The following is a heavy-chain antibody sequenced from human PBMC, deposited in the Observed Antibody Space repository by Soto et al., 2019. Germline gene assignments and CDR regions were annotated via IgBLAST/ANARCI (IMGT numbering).Heavy chain of an antibody. CDR2: ISGSGGST. J-gene: IGHJ5*02. V-gene: IGHV3-23*01. CDR1: GFTFNSYA. D-gene: IGHD3-22*01. Sequence: GGSLRLSCAASGFTFNSYAMSWVRQAPGKGLEWVSAISGSGGSTYYAESVKGRLTISRDNSKNTLYLQMNSLRAEDTAVYYCAKDYDSSGTPDWFDPWGQGTLVTVSS. CDR3: AKDYDSSGTPDWFDP.